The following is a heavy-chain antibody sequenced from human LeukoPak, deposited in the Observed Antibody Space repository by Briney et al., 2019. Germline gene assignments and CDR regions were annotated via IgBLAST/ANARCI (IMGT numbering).Heavy chain of an antibody. CDR3: ARVRCSSTSCYAGHYYYYYYMDV. CDR1: GGSFSGYY. J-gene: IGHJ6*03. V-gene: IGHV4-34*01. CDR2: INHSGST. D-gene: IGHD2-2*01. Sequence: PSETLSLTXAVYGGSFSGYYWSWIRQPPGKGLEWIGEINHSGSTNYNPSLKSRVTISVDTSKNQFSLKLSSVTAADTAVYYCARVRCSSTSCYAGHYYYYYYMDVWGTGTTVTVSS.